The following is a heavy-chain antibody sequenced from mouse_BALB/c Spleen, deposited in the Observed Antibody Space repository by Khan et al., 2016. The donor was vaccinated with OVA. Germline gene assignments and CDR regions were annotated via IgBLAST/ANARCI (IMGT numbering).Heavy chain of an antibody. D-gene: IGHD1-2*01. CDR2: ISYSGST. CDR3: ARTARIKY. Sequence: EVKLLESGPGLVKPSQSLSLTCTVTGYSITSGYGWNWIRQFPGNKLEWMGYISYSGSTNYNPSLKSRISITRDTSKNQVFLQLNSVTTEDTATYYCARTARIKYWGQGTTLTVSS. CDR1: GYSITSGYG. J-gene: IGHJ2*01. V-gene: IGHV3-2*02.